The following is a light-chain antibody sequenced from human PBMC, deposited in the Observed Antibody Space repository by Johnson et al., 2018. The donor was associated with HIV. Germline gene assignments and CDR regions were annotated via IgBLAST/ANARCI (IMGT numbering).Light chain of an antibody. J-gene: IGLJ1*01. Sequence: QSVLTQPPSVSAAPGQKVTISCSGSSSNIGNNFVSWYQQFPGTAPKLLIYENNKRPSGIPDRFSCSKSGTSATLGITGLQTGDEADYYCGTWDSSLGCVFGTGTKVTVL. V-gene: IGLV1-51*02. CDR1: SSNIGNNF. CDR3: GTWDSSLGCV. CDR2: ENN.